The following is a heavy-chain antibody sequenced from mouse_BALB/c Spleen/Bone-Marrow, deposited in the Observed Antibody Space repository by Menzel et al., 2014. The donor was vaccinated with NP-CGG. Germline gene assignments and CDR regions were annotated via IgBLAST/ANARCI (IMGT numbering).Heavy chain of an antibody. Sequence: EVMLVESGGGLVQPGGSMKLSCAASGFTFSDAWMDWVRQSPEKGLEWVAEIRNKANNHATYYAESVKGRFTISRDDSKSSAYLQMNSLRAEDTGIYYCTREDGYSPFAYWGQGTLVTVST. CDR3: TREDGYSPFAY. V-gene: IGHV6-6*01. CDR2: IRNKANNHAT. D-gene: IGHD2-3*01. J-gene: IGHJ3*01. CDR1: GFTFSDAW.